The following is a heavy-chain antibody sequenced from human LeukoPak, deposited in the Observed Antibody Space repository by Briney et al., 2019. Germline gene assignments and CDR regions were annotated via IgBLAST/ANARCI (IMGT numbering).Heavy chain of an antibody. D-gene: IGHD1-26*01. CDR3: ARTTVGSYFDYFDY. CDR1: GFTFSSYA. V-gene: IGHV3-30*14. CDR2: ISYDGSNK. Sequence: GGSLRLSCAASGFTFSSYAMHWVRQAPGKGLEWVAVISYDGSNKYYADSVKGRFTISRDNSKNTLYLQMNSLRADDTAVYYCARTTVGSYFDYFDYWGQGTLVTVSS. J-gene: IGHJ4*02.